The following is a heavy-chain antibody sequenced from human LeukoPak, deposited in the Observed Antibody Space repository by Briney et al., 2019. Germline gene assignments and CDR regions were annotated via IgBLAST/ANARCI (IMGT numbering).Heavy chain of an antibody. J-gene: IGHJ4*02. CDR3: ARTNYYDSSGYPFNY. CDR1: GFTVSSNY. Sequence: GGSLRLSCAASGFTVSSNYMSWVRQAPGKGQEWVSVICSGGSTYYADPVKGRFTISRDNSKNTLYLQMNSLRAEDTAVYYCARTNYYDSSGYPFNYWGQGTLVTVSS. D-gene: IGHD3-22*01. CDR2: ICSGGST. V-gene: IGHV3-66*01.